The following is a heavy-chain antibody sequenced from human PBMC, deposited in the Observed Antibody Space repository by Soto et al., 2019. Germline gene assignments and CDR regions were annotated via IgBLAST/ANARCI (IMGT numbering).Heavy chain of an antibody. D-gene: IGHD3-10*01. V-gene: IGHV1-69*01. CDR2: IIPIFGTA. Sequence: QVQLVQSGAAVKKPGSSVKVSCKASGGTFSSYAISWVRQAPGQGLEWMGGIIPIFGTANYAQKFQGRVTITADESTSTAYKELGSRRSEDTAVYYCAREGTMVRGVPGYYYYGMDIWGEGTTLTVS. CDR1: GGTFSSYA. CDR3: AREGTMVRGVPGYYYYGMDI. J-gene: IGHJ6*02.